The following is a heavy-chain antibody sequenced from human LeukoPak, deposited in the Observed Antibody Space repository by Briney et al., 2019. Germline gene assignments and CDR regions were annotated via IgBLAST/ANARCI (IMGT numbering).Heavy chain of an antibody. D-gene: IGHD1-26*01. J-gene: IGHJ3*02. CDR2: IYTSGST. V-gene: IGHV4-4*07. Sequence: SETLSLTCTVSGGSISSYYWSWIRQPAGKGLEWIGRIYTSGSTNYNPSFKSRVTMSVDTSKNQFSLKLSSVTAADTAVYYCARDRGVVGAPDDAFDIWGQRTMVTVSS. CDR1: GGSISSYY. CDR3: ARDRGVVGAPDDAFDI.